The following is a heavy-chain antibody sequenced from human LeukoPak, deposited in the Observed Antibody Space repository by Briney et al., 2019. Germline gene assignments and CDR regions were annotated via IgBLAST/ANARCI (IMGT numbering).Heavy chain of an antibody. D-gene: IGHD3-9*01. CDR2: ISYDGSNK. J-gene: IGHJ4*02. Sequence: PGGSLRLSCAASGFTFSSYGMHWVRQAPGKGLEWVAVISYDGSNKYYADSVKGRFTISRDNTKNTMYLQMNRLRAEDTAVYYCPRGTVHDIDSGSIRGAFDYWGQGTLVTVSS. V-gene: IGHV3-30-3*01. CDR3: PRGTVHDIDSGSIRGAFDY. CDR1: GFTFSSYG.